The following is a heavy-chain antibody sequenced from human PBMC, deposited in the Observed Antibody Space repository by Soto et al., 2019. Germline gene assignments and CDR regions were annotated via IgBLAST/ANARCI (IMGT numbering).Heavy chain of an antibody. J-gene: IGHJ4*02. CDR2: ISPYNGDT. CDR3: ARGGQYRYFDY. V-gene: IGHV1-18*01. CDR1: GYTFTLFG. Sequence: QVQLVQSGAQVKKPGASVKVSCTTSGYTFTLFGITWVRQAPGQGLEWMGWISPYNGDTKYAEKFEGRVTLTTDTSTDTAYMELTSLTSDDTAEYYCARGGQYRYFDYWGQGTLVTVSS. D-gene: IGHD2-2*02.